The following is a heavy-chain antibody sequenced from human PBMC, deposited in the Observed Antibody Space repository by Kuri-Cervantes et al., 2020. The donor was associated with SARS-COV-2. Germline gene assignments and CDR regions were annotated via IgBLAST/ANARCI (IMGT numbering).Heavy chain of an antibody. CDR3: ARQAVDSLGLRNNWFDP. V-gene: IGHV1-8*03. Sequence: ASVKVSCKTSGYTFTSYDITWVRQATGQGLEWMGWMNPNSGYTGYAQKFQGRVTLTRNTSISTAYMELNSLTSEDTAVYYCARQAVDSLGLRNNWFDPWGQGTLVTVSS. CDR1: GYTFTSYD. CDR2: MNPNSGYT. J-gene: IGHJ5*02. D-gene: IGHD3-16*01.